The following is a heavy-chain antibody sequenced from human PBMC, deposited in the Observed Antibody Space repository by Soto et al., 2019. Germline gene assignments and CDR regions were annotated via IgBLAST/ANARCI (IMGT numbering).Heavy chain of an antibody. J-gene: IGHJ6*02. V-gene: IGHV1-18*01. CDR3: ARVITVTTFYYYYGMYV. D-gene: IGHD1-7*01. CDR2: ISAYNGNT. Sequence: QVQLGQSGAEVKKPGASVKVSCKASGYTFTSYGINWVRQAPGQGLEWMGWISAYNGNTNYAQKLQGRVTMTTDTSTSTAYMELMSLRSDDTAVYYCARVITVTTFYYYYGMYVWCQGTTVTVSS. CDR1: GYTFTSYG.